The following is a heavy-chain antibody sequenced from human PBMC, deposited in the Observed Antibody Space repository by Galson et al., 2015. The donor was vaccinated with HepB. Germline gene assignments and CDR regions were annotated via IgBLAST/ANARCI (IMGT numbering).Heavy chain of an antibody. Sequence: SLRLSCAASGFNFRSHVMTWVRQAPGKGLEWVSSLSGSGAITYYADSVKGRFTISRDNSQNRIFLHMNRLRAEDTALYYCAKDSVSGTYVPTYSASWGQGTLVTVSS. CDR3: AKDSVSGTYVPTYSAS. CDR1: GFNFRSHV. J-gene: IGHJ4*02. CDR2: LSGSGAIT. D-gene: IGHD1-26*01. V-gene: IGHV3-23*01.